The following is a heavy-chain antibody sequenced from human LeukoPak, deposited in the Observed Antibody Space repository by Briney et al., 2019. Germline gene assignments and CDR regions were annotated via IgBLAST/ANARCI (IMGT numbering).Heavy chain of an antibody. V-gene: IGHV3-33*01. CDR1: GFIFSSYG. CDR2: IWYDGSNK. J-gene: IGHJ4*02. CDR3: ARDPVLDY. D-gene: IGHD4-17*01. Sequence: GRSLRLSCAASGFIFSSYGMHWVRQAPGKGLEWVAVIWYDGSNKYYADSVKGRFTISRDNAKNSLYLQMNSLRAEDTAVYYCARDPVLDYWGQGNLVTVSS.